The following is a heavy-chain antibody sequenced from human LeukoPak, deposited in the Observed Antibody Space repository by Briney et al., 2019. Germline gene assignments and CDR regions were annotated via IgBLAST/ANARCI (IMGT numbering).Heavy chain of an antibody. Sequence: PSETLSLTCTVSGGSISSYYWSWIRQPPGKGLEWIGYIYYSGSTNYNPSLKSRVTISVETSKNQFSLKLSSVTAADTAVYYCARSGSGYLRYYFDYWGQGTLVTVSS. CDR1: GGSISSYY. J-gene: IGHJ4*02. CDR3: ARSGSGYLRYYFDY. V-gene: IGHV4-59*12. D-gene: IGHD5-12*01. CDR2: IYYSGST.